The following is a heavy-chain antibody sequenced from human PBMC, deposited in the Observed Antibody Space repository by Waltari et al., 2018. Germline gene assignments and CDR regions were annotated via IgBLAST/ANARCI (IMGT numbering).Heavy chain of an antibody. D-gene: IGHD3-10*01. Sequence: QVQLVESGGGVVQPGRSLRLSCAASGFTFSSYALHWVRQAPGKGLEWVAVISYDGSNKYYADSVKGRFTISRDNSKNTLYLQMNSLRAEDTAVYYCASGYGVVRGEFDYWGQGTLVTVSS. CDR2: ISYDGSNK. V-gene: IGHV3-30*01. CDR1: GFTFSSYA. CDR3: ASGYGVVRGEFDY. J-gene: IGHJ4*02.